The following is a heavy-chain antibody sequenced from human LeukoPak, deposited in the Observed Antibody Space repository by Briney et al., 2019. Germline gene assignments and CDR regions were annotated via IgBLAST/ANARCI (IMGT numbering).Heavy chain of an antibody. D-gene: IGHD6-19*01. CDR2: IYYSGST. V-gene: IGHV4-39*01. Sequence: PSGTLSLTCTVSGGSISSSSYYWGWIRQPPGKGLEWIGSIYYSGSTYYNPSLKSRVTTSVDTSKNQFSLKLSSVTAADTAVYYCARRSVAGSRNIDYWGQGTLVTVSS. J-gene: IGHJ4*02. CDR1: GGSISSSSYY. CDR3: ARRSVAGSRNIDY.